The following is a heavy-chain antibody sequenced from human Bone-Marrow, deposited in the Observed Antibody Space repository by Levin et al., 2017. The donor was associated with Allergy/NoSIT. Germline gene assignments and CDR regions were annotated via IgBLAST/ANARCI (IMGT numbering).Heavy chain of an antibody. V-gene: IGHV3-23*01. J-gene: IGHJ4*02. Sequence: GESLKISCAASGFRFSDYAMNWVRQAPGKGLEWVSSISESGDITDYADSVKGRFAISRDNSRNTLFLQMNSLRPDDTAVYYCAKQYVVGGWGQGTRVTVSS. CDR3: AKQYVVGG. CDR1: GFRFSDYA. D-gene: IGHD2-15*01. CDR2: ISESGDIT.